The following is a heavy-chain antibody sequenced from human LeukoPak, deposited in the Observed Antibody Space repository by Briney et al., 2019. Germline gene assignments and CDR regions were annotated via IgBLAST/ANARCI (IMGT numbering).Heavy chain of an antibody. CDR3: ARCLGFRIGSSWYPDAFDI. CDR2: IYTSGST. Sequence: SETLSLTCTVSGDSISSYYWSWIRQPAGKGLEWIGRIYTSGSTNYNPSLKSRVTMSVDTSKNQFSLKLSSVTAADTAVYYCARCLGFRIGSSWYPDAFDIWGQGTMVTVSS. CDR1: GDSISSYY. D-gene: IGHD6-13*01. J-gene: IGHJ3*02. V-gene: IGHV4-4*07.